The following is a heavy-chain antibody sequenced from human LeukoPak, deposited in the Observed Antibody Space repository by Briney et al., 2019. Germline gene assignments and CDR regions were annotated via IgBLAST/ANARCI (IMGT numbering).Heavy chain of an antibody. CDR1: GGSFSGYY. D-gene: IGHD5-18*01. Sequence: SETLSLTCAVSGGSFSGYYWSWIRQPPGKGLEWTGEINHSGSTNYNPALKSRVTISVDTSKNKFYLKLSSVTAADTAVYYCARSLDTAMVAAFDIWGQGTMVTVSS. J-gene: IGHJ3*02. V-gene: IGHV4-34*01. CDR3: ARSLDTAMVAAFDI. CDR2: INHSGST.